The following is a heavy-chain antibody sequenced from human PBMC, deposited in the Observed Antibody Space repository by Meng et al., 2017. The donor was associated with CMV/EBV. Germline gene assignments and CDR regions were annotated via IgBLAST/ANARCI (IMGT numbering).Heavy chain of an antibody. Sequence: SGYTFTGYYMHWVRQAPGQGLEWMGWINPNSGGTNYEQKFQGRVTMTRDTSISTAYMELSRLRSDDTAVYYCARSFCGGDCYATFDYWGQGTLVTVSS. V-gene: IGHV1-2*02. CDR1: GYTFTGYY. CDR3: ARSFCGGDCYATFDY. D-gene: IGHD2-21*01. CDR2: INPNSGGT. J-gene: IGHJ4*02.